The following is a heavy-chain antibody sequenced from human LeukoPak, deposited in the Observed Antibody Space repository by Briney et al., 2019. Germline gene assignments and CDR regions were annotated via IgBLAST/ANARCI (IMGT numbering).Heavy chain of an antibody. D-gene: IGHD5-24*01. V-gene: IGHV3-11*01. CDR2: VSSSGSTI. J-gene: IGHJ4*02. Sequence: GGSRRLSCAASGFTFSDYYMSWIRQAPGQGLEWVSYVSSSGSTIYYADSVKGRFTISRDNSKNTLYLQMNSLRAEDTAVYYCARGEMATRTIDYWGQGTLVTVSS. CDR1: GFTFSDYY. CDR3: ARGEMATRTIDY.